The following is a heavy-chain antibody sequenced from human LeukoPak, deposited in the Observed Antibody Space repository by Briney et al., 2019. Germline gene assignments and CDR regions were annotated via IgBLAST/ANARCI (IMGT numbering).Heavy chain of an antibody. J-gene: IGHJ4*02. D-gene: IGHD1-26*01. CDR1: GYTFTSYA. CDR2: IIPIFGTA. CDR3: VSSAYSGTYAGDSDY. Sequence: ASVKVSCKASGYTFTSYAMNWVRQAPGQGLERMGGIIPIFGTANYAQRFQGRVTITADESTNIAYMELSSLRSEDTAVYYCVSSAYSGTYAGDSDYWGQGTLVIVSS. V-gene: IGHV1-69*13.